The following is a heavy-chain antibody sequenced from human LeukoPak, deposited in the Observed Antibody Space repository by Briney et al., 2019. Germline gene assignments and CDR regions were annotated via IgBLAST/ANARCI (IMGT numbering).Heavy chain of an antibody. J-gene: IGHJ4*02. V-gene: IGHV1-18*01. Sequence: ASVKVSCKASGYTFTSYGISWVRQAPGQGLEWMGWISAYNGNTNYAQKLQGGVTMTTDTSTSTAYMELRSLRSDDTAVYYCARGGAYYYDSSGYYGDYWGQGTLVTVSS. D-gene: IGHD3-22*01. CDR3: ARGGAYYYDSSGYYGDY. CDR2: ISAYNGNT. CDR1: GYTFTSYG.